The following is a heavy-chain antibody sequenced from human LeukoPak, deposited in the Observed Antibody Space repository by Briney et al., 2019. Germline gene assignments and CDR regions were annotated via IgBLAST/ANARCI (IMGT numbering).Heavy chain of an antibody. Sequence: TGGSLRLSCAASGFTFSSYSMNWVRQAPGKGLEWVSSISSSSSYIYYADSVKGRFTISRDNAKNSLYLQMSSLRAEDTAVYYCARGPVTGDFDYWGQGTLVTVSS. D-gene: IGHD7-27*01. CDR2: ISSSSSYI. CDR3: ARGPVTGDFDY. V-gene: IGHV3-21*01. CDR1: GFTFSSYS. J-gene: IGHJ4*02.